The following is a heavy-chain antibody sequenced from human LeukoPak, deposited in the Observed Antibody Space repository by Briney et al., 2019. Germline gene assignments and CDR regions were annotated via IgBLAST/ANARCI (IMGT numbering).Heavy chain of an antibody. CDR2: IRSKPNRYAT. D-gene: IGHD5-18*01. CDR3: TTGWENNYGYVDY. J-gene: IGHJ4*02. V-gene: IGHV3-73*01. CDR1: GFPFSGST. Sequence: PGGSLKLSCAASGFPFSGSTMHWVRQASGKGLEWVGRIRSKPNRYATEYAGSVKGRFTISRDDSKNTAYLQMNSLKAEDTAVYYCTTGWENNYGYVDYWGQGTLVTVSS.